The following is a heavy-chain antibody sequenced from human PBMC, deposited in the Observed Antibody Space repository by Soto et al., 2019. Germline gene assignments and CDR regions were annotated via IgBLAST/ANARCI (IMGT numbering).Heavy chain of an antibody. Sequence: LRLSCAVSGFTFDDYGMHWVRLAPGKGLEWVTAISWKSDSIGYADSVKGRFTVSRDNAKNSLYLGMTSLRAEDTALYYCAKSPRPTLLRFLDYGMDVWGQGTTVTVSS. CDR3: AKSPRPTLLRFLDYGMDV. CDR1: GFTFDDYG. D-gene: IGHD3-3*01. V-gene: IGHV3-9*01. J-gene: IGHJ6*02. CDR2: ISWKSDSI.